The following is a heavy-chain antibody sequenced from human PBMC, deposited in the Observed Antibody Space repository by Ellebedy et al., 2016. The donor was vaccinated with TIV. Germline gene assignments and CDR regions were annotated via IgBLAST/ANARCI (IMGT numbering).Heavy chain of an antibody. Sequence: ASVKVSCKASGGTFSSYAISWVRQAPGQGLEWMGGIIPIFGTANYAQKFQGRVTITADESTSTAYMELSSLRSEDTAVYYCARDDSSGSNVDYWGQGTLVTVSS. CDR1: GGTFSSYA. V-gene: IGHV1-69*13. D-gene: IGHD3-22*01. CDR3: ARDDSSGSNVDY. CDR2: IIPIFGTA. J-gene: IGHJ4*02.